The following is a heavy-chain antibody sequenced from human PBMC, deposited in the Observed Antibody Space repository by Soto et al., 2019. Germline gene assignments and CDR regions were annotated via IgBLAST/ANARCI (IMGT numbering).Heavy chain of an antibody. CDR2: IHYSGTT. CDR1: GGSITNTTYY. Sequence: SETLSLTCTVSGGSITNTTYYWGWIRQTPGKGLEWIGTIHYSGTTYYNPSLKSRVTISVDTSKNQLSLNLNSMTAADTAVFYCGMQYFDGSGYSIDYWGQGILVTVSS. CDR3: GMQYFDGSGYSIDY. J-gene: IGHJ4*02. D-gene: IGHD3-22*01. V-gene: IGHV4-39*01.